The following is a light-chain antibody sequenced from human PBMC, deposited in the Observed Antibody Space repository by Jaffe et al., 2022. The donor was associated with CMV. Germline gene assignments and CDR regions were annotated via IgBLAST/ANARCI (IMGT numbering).Light chain of an antibody. J-gene: IGKJ3*01. CDR2: KAS. Sequence: DIQMTQSPSTLSASVGDRVTITCRASQYISTFLAWYQQKPGTAPKLLIYKASNLQIGVPSRFSGSGSGTEFTLTISRLQPDDFATYYCQQYNNYSGVFGPGTKVDIK. V-gene: IGKV1-5*03. CDR3: QQYNNYSGV. CDR1: QYISTF.